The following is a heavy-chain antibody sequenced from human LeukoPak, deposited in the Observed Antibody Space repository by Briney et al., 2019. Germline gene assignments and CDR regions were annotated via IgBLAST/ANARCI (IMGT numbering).Heavy chain of an antibody. CDR2: ITRSSSFL. V-gene: IGHV3-21*01. CDR3: ASEIPNLRYCSSTSCDY. Sequence: PGGSLRLSCAASGFNFSSYSMNWVRQAPGKGLEWVSSITRSSSFLYYADSVKGRFTISRDNAKNSLYLQMSSLRAEDTAVYYCASEIPNLRYCSSTSCDYWGQGILVTVSS. D-gene: IGHD2-2*01. CDR1: GFNFSSYS. J-gene: IGHJ4*02.